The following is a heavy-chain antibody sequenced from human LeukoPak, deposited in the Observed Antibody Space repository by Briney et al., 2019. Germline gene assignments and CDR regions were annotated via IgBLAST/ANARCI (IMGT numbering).Heavy chain of an antibody. CDR3: ARRRLSGSYYYYGMDV. Sequence: AAVTVSFTASGYTFTIYDINWVRQATGQGREGMGWMNPNSGNTGYAQKFQGRVTMTRNTAISTAYMELSSLRSEDTAVYYCARRRLSGSYYYYGMDVWGQGTTVTVSS. D-gene: IGHD1-26*01. J-gene: IGHJ6*02. CDR1: GYTFTIYD. CDR2: MNPNSGNT. V-gene: IGHV1-8*01.